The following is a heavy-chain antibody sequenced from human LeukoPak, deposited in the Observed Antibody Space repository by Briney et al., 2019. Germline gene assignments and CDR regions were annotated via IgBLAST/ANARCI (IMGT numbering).Heavy chain of an antibody. Sequence: ASVKVSCKASGYTFTSYYMHWVRQAPGQGLEWMGIINPSDGSTSYAQKFQGRVTMTTDTSTSTAYMELRSLRSDDTAVYYCARAYYDFWSGYFSFAYYGMDVWGQGTTVTVSS. V-gene: IGHV1-46*01. D-gene: IGHD3-3*01. CDR2: INPSDGST. CDR3: ARAYYDFWSGYFSFAYYGMDV. J-gene: IGHJ6*02. CDR1: GYTFTSYY.